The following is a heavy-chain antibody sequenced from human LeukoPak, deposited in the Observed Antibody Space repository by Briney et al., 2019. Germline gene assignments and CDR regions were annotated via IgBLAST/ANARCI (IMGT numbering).Heavy chain of an antibody. V-gene: IGHV3-30-3*01. CDR3: VRERQDTIVDTVAFDF. CDR2: IATDGSQT. J-gene: IGHJ3*01. Sequence: PGGSLRLSCAASGFTFTNHIMHWVRQAPGKGLEWVAYIATDGSQTFYRGSVKGRFTISRDNSENKLYLQMNSLRAEDTAVYFCVRERQDTIVDTVAFDFWGQGTMLSVSS. CDR1: GFTFTNHI. D-gene: IGHD2-15*01.